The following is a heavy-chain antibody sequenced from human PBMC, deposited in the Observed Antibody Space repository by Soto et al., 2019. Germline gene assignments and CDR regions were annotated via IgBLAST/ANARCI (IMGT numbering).Heavy chain of an antibody. CDR2: MNPNSGNT. Sequence: QVQLVQSGAEVMKPGASVKVSCKASGYTFTSYDINWVRQATGQGLECMGWMNPNSGNTGYAQKFQGRVTMTRNTSIRTAYMDLSRLRSEDTAVYYCARYVGTDFRSYDAFYIWGEGTIGTVS. J-gene: IGHJ3*02. V-gene: IGHV1-8*01. CDR3: ARYVGTDFRSYDAFYI. CDR1: GYTFTSYD. D-gene: IGHD3-3*01.